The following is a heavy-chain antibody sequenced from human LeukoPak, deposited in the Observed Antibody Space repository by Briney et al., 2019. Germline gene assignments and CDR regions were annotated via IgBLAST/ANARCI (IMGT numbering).Heavy chain of an antibody. D-gene: IGHD1-20*01. Sequence: SETLSLTCTVSGGSISSYYWSWIRQPAGKGLEWIGRIYTSGSTNYNPSLKSRVTMSVDTSKNQFSLKLSSVTAAGTAVYYCAGGSDNWNDEGIMVAFDIWGQGTMVTVSS. V-gene: IGHV4-4*07. CDR3: AGGSDNWNDEGIMVAFDI. CDR2: IYTSGST. CDR1: GGSISSYY. J-gene: IGHJ3*02.